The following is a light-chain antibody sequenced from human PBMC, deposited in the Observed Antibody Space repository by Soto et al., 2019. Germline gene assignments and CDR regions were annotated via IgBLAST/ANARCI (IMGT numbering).Light chain of an antibody. V-gene: IGLV2-23*01. J-gene: IGLJ1*01. CDR3: CSYAGNSNYV. Sequence: QSALTQPASVSGSPGQSITISCTGTSSDVGSYNLVSWYQQHPGKAPKLMIFEGSKRPSWVSNRFSGSKSGNTASLTISGLQAEDEADYYCCSYAGNSNYVFGTGTKLTVL. CDR2: EGS. CDR1: SSDVGSYNL.